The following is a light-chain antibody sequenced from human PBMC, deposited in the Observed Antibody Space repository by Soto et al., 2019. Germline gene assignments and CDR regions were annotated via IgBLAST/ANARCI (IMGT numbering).Light chain of an antibody. CDR1: QSVSTN. CDR2: GAS. CDR3: QQYGSSPPSST. J-gene: IGKJ5*01. V-gene: IGKV3-20*01. Sequence: EIVMTQSPATLSMSPGERASLSCRASQSVSTNLAWYQQKPAPAPRLLIYGASTRATGIPGRFSGRGSGTDFTLTISRLEPEDFAVYYCQQYGSSPPSSTFGQGTRLEI.